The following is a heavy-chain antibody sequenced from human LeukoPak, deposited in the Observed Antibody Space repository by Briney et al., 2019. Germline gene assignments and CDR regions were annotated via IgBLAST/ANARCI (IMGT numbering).Heavy chain of an antibody. CDR2: IDNDGNGI. CDR1: GFMFSGYW. J-gene: IGHJ6*02. V-gene: IGHV3-74*01. D-gene: IGHD2-15*01. Sequence: GGSLRLSCAASGFMFSGYWMHWVRQGPEKGLELVSRIDNDGNGIIYADSVKGRFTTSRDNAKNTLYLQMNSLRPEDTAVYYCAKGVVAATNAAYYGMDVWGQGTTVTVSS. CDR3: AKGVVAATNAAYYGMDV.